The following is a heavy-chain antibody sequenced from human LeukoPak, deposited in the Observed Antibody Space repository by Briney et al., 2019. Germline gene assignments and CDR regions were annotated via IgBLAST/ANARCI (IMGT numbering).Heavy chain of an antibody. CDR1: GGSISSYY. CDR2: TYYSGST. CDR3: ARRSSSGWYYFDY. V-gene: IGHV4-59*08. Sequence: PSETLSLTCTVSGGSISSYYWSWMRQPPGKGLEWIGYTYYSGSTNYNPSLKSRVTISVDTSKSQFSLKLSSVTAADTAVYYCARRSSSGWYYFDYWGQGTLVTVSS. D-gene: IGHD6-19*01. J-gene: IGHJ4*02.